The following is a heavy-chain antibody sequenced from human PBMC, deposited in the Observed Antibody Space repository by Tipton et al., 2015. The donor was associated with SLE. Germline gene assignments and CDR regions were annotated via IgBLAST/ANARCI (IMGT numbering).Heavy chain of an antibody. D-gene: IGHD1-14*01. CDR2: ISGGGFTT. Sequence: GSLRLSCVGSGFSFRTYVMTWVRQAPGKGLEWVSAISGGGFTTYYADSVKGRFTISRDNSKNTLYLQMNSLRAEDTAIYFCAKGMYTFDSWGQGTLVTVSS. J-gene: IGHJ4*02. V-gene: IGHV3-23*01. CDR1: GFSFRTYV. CDR3: AKGMYTFDS.